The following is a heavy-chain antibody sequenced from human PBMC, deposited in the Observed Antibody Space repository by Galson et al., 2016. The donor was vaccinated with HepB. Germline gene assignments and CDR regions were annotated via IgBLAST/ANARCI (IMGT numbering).Heavy chain of an antibody. D-gene: IGHD3-22*01. CDR3: ARHPITMMIVGAFDF. V-gene: IGHV5-10-1*01. CDR1: GYSLSGYW. J-gene: IGHJ4*02. CDR2: LNPSDSYA. Sequence: QSGAEVKKPGESLRISCKGSGYSLSGYWISWGRQMPGKGLEWMGRLNPSDSYASYSPSFQGHVTISHDTSILPAYLQWSSLKASDTAMYYCARHPITMMIVGAFDFWGQGTLVTVSS.